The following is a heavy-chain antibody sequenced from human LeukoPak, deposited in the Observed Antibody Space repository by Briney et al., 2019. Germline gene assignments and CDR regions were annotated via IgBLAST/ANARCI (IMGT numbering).Heavy chain of an antibody. J-gene: IGHJ4*02. CDR3: AKDGGTHYDFWSGPSDPPYFDY. Sequence: SGGSLRLSCAASGFTFNDYAMHWVRQAPGKGLEWVSGISWNSGSIGYADSVKGRFTISRDNAKDSLYLQMNSLRAEDTALYYCAKDGGTHYDFWSGPSDPPYFDYWGQGTLVTVSS. V-gene: IGHV3-9*01. D-gene: IGHD3-3*01. CDR2: ISWNSGSI. CDR1: GFTFNDYA.